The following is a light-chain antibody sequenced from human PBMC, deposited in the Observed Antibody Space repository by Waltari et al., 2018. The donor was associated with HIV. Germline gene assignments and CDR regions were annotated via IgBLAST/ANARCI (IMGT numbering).Light chain of an antibody. CDR3: SSFANRDGFYVL. CDR2: EVT. Sequence: QSALTQPPSASGSPGQSVTLSCTGTNSDIGTYDYVSWYQQHPGKAPQLVISEVTKLPSGVSDRFSGSKSGNTAFLTVSGLQAEDEADYYCSSFANRDGFYVLFGGGTRLTVL. V-gene: IGLV2-8*01. J-gene: IGLJ2*01. CDR1: NSDIGTYDY.